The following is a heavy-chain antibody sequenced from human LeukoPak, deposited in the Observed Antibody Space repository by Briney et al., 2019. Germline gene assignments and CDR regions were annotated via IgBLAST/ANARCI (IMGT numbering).Heavy chain of an antibody. D-gene: IGHD2-15*01. CDR2: SYYSGST. CDR3: ARESPPRSSRRILSSQTNYYYYYVDV. J-gene: IGHJ6*03. V-gene: IGHV4-59*01. CDR1: GGSISSYY. Sequence: SETLSLTCTVSGGSISSYYWSWIRQPPGKGLEWIGYSYYSGSTNYNPSLKSRVTISVDTSKNQFSLKLSSVTAADTCVYYCARESPPRSSRRILSSQTNYYYYYVDVWGKGPTVTVSS.